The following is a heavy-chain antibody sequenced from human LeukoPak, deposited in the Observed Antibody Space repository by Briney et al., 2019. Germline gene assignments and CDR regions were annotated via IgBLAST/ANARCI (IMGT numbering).Heavy chain of an antibody. Sequence: SETLSLTCTVSGASISSSNYYWGWIRQPPGKGLEWIGNIYSTGSTYYIPSLKSRVTISPDTSKNQFSLKLSSVTAADTAVYYCARQSSGSYDYWGQGTLVTVSS. D-gene: IGHD1-26*01. CDR3: ARQSSGSYDY. CDR1: GASISSSNYY. J-gene: IGHJ4*02. V-gene: IGHV4-39*01. CDR2: IYSTGST.